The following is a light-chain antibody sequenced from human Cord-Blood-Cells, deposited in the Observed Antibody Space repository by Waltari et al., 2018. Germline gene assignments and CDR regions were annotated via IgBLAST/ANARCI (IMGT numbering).Light chain of an antibody. Sequence: IVMTQSPDSLAVSLGARATINCKSSPSVLYSSNNKNYLAWYQQKPGPPPKLLIYWASTRESGVPDRFSGSGSGTDFTLTISSLQAEDVAVYYCQQYYSTPLTFGGGTKVEIK. CDR2: WAS. CDR3: QQYYSTPLT. V-gene: IGKV4-1*01. CDR1: PSVLYSSNNKNY. J-gene: IGKJ4*01.